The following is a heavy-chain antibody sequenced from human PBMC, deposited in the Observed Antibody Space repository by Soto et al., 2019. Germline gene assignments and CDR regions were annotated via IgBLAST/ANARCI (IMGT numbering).Heavy chain of an antibody. J-gene: IGHJ4*02. V-gene: IGHV3-30*03. Sequence: QVQLVESGGGVVQPGRSLRLSCAASGFSFSSYGMQWVRQAPGKGLEWVAVISYDGSNKCYADSVKDRFTISRDNSKKTIYLQMKSLRADDTAVYYCVAGQYFFDYCGQGTLVTVSS. CDR3: VAGQYFFDY. CDR1: GFSFSSYG. CDR2: ISYDGSNK. D-gene: IGHD6-19*01.